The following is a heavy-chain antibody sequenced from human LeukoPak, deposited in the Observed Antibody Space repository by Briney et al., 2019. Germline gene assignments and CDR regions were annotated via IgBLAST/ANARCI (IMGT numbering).Heavy chain of an antibody. V-gene: IGHV3-74*01. CDR2: INSDGSST. Sequence: GGSLRLSCAASGLTFSSYWMHWVRQAPGEGLVWVSRINSDGSSTSYADSVKGRFTTSRDNAKNSLYLQTSNLRAEDTAVYFCARGGGLDVWGQGATVTVSS. J-gene: IGHJ6*02. CDR1: GLTFSSYW. D-gene: IGHD3-16*01. CDR3: ARGGGLDV.